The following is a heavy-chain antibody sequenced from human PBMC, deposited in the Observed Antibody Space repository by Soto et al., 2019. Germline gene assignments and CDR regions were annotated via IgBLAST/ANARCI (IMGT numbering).Heavy chain of an antibody. Sequence: SGTLSPPRAGFGGAISGFYWSWIRQPPGKGLEWIGEINHSGSTNYNPSLKSRVTISVDTSKNQFSLKLSSVTAADTAVYYCARTPRYWGQGTLVTVSS. V-gene: IGHV4-34*01. CDR3: ARTPRY. J-gene: IGHJ4*02. CDR1: GGAISGFY. D-gene: IGHD2-15*01. CDR2: INHSGST.